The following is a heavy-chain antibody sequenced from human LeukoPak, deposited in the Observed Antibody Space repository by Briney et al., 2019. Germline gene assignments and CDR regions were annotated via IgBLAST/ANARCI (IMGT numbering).Heavy chain of an antibody. Sequence: PSETLSLTCAVYGGSFSGYYWSWIRQPPGKGLELIGEINHSGSTNYNPSLKSRVTISVDTSKNQFSLKLSSVTAADTAVYYCARGGRWSNTYYDFWSGYYTSYLGGWFDPWGQGTLVTVSS. D-gene: IGHD3-3*01. CDR3: ARGGRWSNTYYDFWSGYYTSYLGGWFDP. CDR2: INHSGST. V-gene: IGHV4-34*01. J-gene: IGHJ5*02. CDR1: GGSFSGYY.